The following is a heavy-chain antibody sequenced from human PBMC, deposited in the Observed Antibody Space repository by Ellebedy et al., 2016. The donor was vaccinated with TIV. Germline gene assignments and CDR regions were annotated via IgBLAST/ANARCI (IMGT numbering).Heavy chain of an antibody. V-gene: IGHV3-66*01. CDR2: IYSGGST. D-gene: IGHD5-12*01. CDR1: GFTVSSNY. Sequence: GESLKISCAASGFTVSSNYMSWVRQAPGKGLEWVSVIYSGGSTYYADSVKGRFTISRDNSKNTLYLQMNSLRAEDTAVYYCARAGRLRGFDYWGQGTLVTVSS. CDR3: ARAGRLRGFDY. J-gene: IGHJ4*02.